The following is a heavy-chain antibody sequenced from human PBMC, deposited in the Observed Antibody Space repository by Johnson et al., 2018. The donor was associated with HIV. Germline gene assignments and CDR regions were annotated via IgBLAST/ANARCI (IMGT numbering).Heavy chain of an antibody. CDR3: AREGPEAAFDI. CDR1: GFTVSSNY. CDR2: IKSDGSRT. J-gene: IGHJ3*02. V-gene: IGHV3-74*01. Sequence: VQLVESGGGVVQPGRSLRLSCAASGFTVSSNYMTWVRQAPGKGLEWVSHIKSDGSRTSYADYVKGRFTISRDNAKNTLYLQMNSLRAEDTAVYYCAREGPEAAFDIWGQGTMVTVSS.